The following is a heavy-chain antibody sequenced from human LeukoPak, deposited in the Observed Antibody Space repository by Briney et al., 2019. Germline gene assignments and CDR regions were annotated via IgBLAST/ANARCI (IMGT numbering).Heavy chain of an antibody. Sequence: SVKVSCKASGGTFSSYAISWVRQAPGQGLEWMGGIIPIFGTANYAQKFQGRVTITADKSTSTAYMELSSLRSEDTAMYYCARGRGPRKANNWFDPWGQGTLVTVSS. CDR3: ARGRGPRKANNWFDP. CDR2: IIPIFGTA. V-gene: IGHV1-69*06. J-gene: IGHJ5*02. CDR1: GGTFSSYA.